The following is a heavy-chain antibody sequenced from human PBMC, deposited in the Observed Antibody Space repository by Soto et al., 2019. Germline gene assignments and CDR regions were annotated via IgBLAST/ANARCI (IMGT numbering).Heavy chain of an antibody. CDR2: VKSKTDGGKI. V-gene: IGHV3-15*01. CDR3: IGTYSGSSMRFDY. CDR1: GFTFSNAW. Sequence: EVQLVESGGGLVKPGGSLRLSCAASGFTFSNAWMTWVRQAPGKGLEWVGRVKSKTDGGKIDYAAPVKDRFTISRDDSKNTLYLQMNSLKTEDTAVYYGIGTYSGSSMRFDYWGQGTLVTVSS. J-gene: IGHJ4*02. D-gene: IGHD5-12*01.